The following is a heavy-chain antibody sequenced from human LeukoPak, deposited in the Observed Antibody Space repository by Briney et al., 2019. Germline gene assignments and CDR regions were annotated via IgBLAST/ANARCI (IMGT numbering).Heavy chain of an antibody. CDR1: GFTFSSYN. J-gene: IGHJ4*02. V-gene: IGHV3-21*01. Sequence: GGSLRLSCAASGFTFSSYNMKWVRQAPGRGLECVSSISISGDFIYYADSVEGRFTISRDNAKNSLYLQMNSLRAEDTAVYYCVKEGTVTLDYWGQGTLVTVSS. CDR3: VKEGTVTLDY. CDR2: ISISGDFI. D-gene: IGHD4-17*01.